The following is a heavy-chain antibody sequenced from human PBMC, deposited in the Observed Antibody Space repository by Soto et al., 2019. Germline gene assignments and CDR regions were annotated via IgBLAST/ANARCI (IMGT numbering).Heavy chain of an antibody. J-gene: IGHJ6*02. CDR3: AREAPLQQQPDSYYYYGMDV. D-gene: IGHD6-13*01. Sequence: QVQLVESGGGVVQPGRSLRLSCAASGFTFSSYAMHWVRQAPGKGLEWVAVISYDGSNKYYADSVKGRFTISRDNSKNTLYLQMNSLRAEETAVYYCAREAPLQQQPDSYYYYGMDVWGQGTTVTVSS. V-gene: IGHV3-30-3*01. CDR1: GFTFSSYA. CDR2: ISYDGSNK.